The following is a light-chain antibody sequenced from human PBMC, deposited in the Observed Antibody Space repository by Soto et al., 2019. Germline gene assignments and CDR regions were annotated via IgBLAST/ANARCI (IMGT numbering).Light chain of an antibody. Sequence: ESVLTQSPGTLYLSPGERATLSCRASQSVSSSYLAWYQQKPGQAPRLLIYGASGRATGIPDRFSGSGSGTDFTLTISRLEPEDFAVYYCQQSGSSPPYTFGQGTKLEIK. CDR2: GAS. CDR3: QQSGSSPPYT. CDR1: QSVSSSY. V-gene: IGKV3-20*01. J-gene: IGKJ2*01.